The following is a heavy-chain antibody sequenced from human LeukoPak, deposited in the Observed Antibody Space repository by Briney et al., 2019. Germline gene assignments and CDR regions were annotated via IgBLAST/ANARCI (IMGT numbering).Heavy chain of an antibody. J-gene: IGHJ4*01. CDR1: GFSASTIC. D-gene: IGHD3-10*01. CDR3: ARRPKSGSGSSH. Sequence: GGSLRPACPASGFSASTICMSWVRQAPGKGLEWVAVISYDGSNKYYADSVKGRFTISRDNSKNTLYLQMNSLRAEDTAVYYCARRPKSGSGSSHWGQATLLTVSS. V-gene: IGHV3-30*19. CDR2: ISYDGSNK.